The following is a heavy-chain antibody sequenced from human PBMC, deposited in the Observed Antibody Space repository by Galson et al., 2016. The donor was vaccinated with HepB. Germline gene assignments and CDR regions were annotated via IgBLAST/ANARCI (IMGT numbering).Heavy chain of an antibody. J-gene: IGHJ6*02. CDR3: ARGGLRFLGYFYGMDV. D-gene: IGHD3-3*01. Sequence: SETLSLTCTVSGGSISSYYWSWIRQPPGKGLEWIGYIFYTGGTTFNPSLTSRVTMSVDTSKNQFSLELRSVTAADTAVSYCARGGLRFLGYFYGMDVWVQGTTVTVSS. CDR2: IFYTGGT. CDR1: GGSISSYY. V-gene: IGHV4-59*12.